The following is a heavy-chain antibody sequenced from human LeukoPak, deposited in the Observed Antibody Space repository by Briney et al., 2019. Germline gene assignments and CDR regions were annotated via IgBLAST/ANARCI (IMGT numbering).Heavy chain of an antibody. CDR2: ISSSGTHT. CDR3: AKGPLTMVRGVTYYFDY. D-gene: IGHD3-10*01. J-gene: IGHJ4*02. V-gene: IGHV3-23*01. Sequence: GGSLRLSCEASGFTFSDYAMSWGRQAPGKGLEWVSAISSSGTHTYDADSVKGRFTISRDNSKNTLYLQMNSLRAEDTAVYYCAKGPLTMVRGVTYYFDYWGQGTLSPSPQ. CDR1: GFTFSDYA.